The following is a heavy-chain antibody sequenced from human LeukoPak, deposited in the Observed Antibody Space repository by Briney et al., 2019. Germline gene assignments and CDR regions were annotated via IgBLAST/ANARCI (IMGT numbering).Heavy chain of an antibody. J-gene: IGHJ6*03. CDR2: ISAYNGNT. CDR3: ARGGAAEYYYYYYMDV. CDR1: GYTFTNYG. V-gene: IGHV1-18*01. Sequence: ASVKVSCKDSGYTFTNYGLSWVRQAPGQGLEWMGWISAYNGNTNYAQKLQGRVTMTTDTSTSTAYMELRSLRSDDTAVYYCARGGAAEYYYYYYMDVWGKGTTVTVSS. D-gene: IGHD6-13*01.